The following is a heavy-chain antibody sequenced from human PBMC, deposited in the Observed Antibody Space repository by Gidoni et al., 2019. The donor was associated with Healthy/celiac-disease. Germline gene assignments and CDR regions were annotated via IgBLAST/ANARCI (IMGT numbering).Heavy chain of an antibody. V-gene: IGHV3-64D*06. Sequence: FTISRDNSKNTLYLQMSSLRAEDTAVYYCVKDGSGSYGAFDIWGQGTMVTVSS. D-gene: IGHD3-10*01. J-gene: IGHJ3*02. CDR3: VKDGSGSYGAFDI.